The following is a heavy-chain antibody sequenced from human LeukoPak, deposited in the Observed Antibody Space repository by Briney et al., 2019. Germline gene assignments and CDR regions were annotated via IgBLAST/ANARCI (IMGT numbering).Heavy chain of an antibody. CDR2: ISTGGSIV. Sequence: GGSLRLSCAASGFTFTNYEMDWVRQAPGKGLEWISHISTGGSIVSYAGPVRGRFTVPRDNAQKSLYLQMNSLRVEDTAVYYCSRRKNKRITISGVLINTATLDSWGQGTLVTVSS. J-gene: IGHJ5*01. CDR1: GFTFTNYE. CDR3: SRRKNKRITISGVLINTATLDS. D-gene: IGHD3-3*01. V-gene: IGHV3-48*03.